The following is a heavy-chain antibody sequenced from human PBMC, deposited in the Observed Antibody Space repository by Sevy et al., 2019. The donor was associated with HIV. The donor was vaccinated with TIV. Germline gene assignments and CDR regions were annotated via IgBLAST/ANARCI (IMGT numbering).Heavy chain of an antibody. CDR1: GFTFSSYA. J-gene: IGHJ6*02. CDR2: ISYDGSNK. CDR3: ARDDEPDYYYFDMDV. V-gene: IGHV3-30-3*01. Sequence: GGSLRLSCAASGFTFSSYAMHWVRQAPGKGLEWVAVISYDGSNKYYAYSLKGRLTISRDNSKNTLYLQMDGLRDEETALYYCARDDEPDYYYFDMDVWGQGTTVTVSS.